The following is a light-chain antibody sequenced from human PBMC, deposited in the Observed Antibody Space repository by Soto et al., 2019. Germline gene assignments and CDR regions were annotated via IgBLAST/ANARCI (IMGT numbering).Light chain of an antibody. CDR3: QTWGTGFQV. CDR2: LNSDGSH. CDR1: SGHSTFA. J-gene: IGLJ3*02. V-gene: IGLV4-69*01. Sequence: QLVLTQSPSASASLGASVKLTCTLSSGHSTFAIAWHQQQPEKGPRFLMNLNSDGSHTKGDGIPDRFSGSSSGAERYLTISSLQSEDEADYYCQTWGTGFQVFGGGTKVTVL.